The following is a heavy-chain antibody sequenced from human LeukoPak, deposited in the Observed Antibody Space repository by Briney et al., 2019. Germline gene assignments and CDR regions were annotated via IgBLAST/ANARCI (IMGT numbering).Heavy chain of an antibody. J-gene: IGHJ4*02. D-gene: IGHD6-19*01. CDR3: AKKHSSGWSYFDY. CDR2: ISGSGTNT. CDR1: GFTFSNYA. V-gene: IGHV3-23*01. Sequence: GGSLRLSCAASGFTFSNYAMSWVRQAPGKGLEWVSAISGSGTNTYYADSVKGRFTISRDNSRNTLYLQMNSLKAEDTAVYYCAKKHSSGWSYFDYWGQGTLVTVSS.